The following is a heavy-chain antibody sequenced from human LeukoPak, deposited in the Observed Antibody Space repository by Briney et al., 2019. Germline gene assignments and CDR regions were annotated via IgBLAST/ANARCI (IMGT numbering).Heavy chain of an antibody. J-gene: IGHJ4*02. V-gene: IGHV4-39*01. CDR1: GGSISSSSYY. D-gene: IGHD3-10*01. Sequence: PSETLSLTCTVSGGSISSSSYYWGWIRQPPGKGLEWIGGSYYSGSTYYNPSLKSRVTISVDTSKNQFSLKLSSVTAADTAVYYCASSRDLSIRGSWFGELFDYWGQGTLVTVSS. CDR2: SYYSGST. CDR3: ASSRDLSIRGSWFGELFDY.